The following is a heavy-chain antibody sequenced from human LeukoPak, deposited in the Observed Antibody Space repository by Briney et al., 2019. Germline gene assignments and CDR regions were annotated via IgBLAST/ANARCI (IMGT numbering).Heavy chain of an antibody. V-gene: IGHV3-23*01. CDR2: FGVSGGST. CDR1: GFTFSSYA. D-gene: IGHD3-10*01. J-gene: IGHJ4*02. CDR3: AKAITTHSEDYYGSGENY. Sequence: GGSLRLSCAASGFTFSSYAMSWVRQAPGKGLEWVSAFGVSGGSTYYADSVKGRFTISRDNSKNTLYLQMNSLRAEDTAVYYCAKAITTHSEDYYGSGENYWGQGTLVTVSS.